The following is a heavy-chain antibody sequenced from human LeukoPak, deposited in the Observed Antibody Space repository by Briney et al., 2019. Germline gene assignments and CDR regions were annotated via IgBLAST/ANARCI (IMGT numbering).Heavy chain of an antibody. Sequence: PSETLSLTCTVSGGSISSGDYYWSWIRQPPGKGLEWIGYIYYSGSTYYNPSLKSRVTISVDTSKNQFSLKLSSVTAADTAVYYCARVGYCSGGSCYHFYYWGQGTLVTVSS. D-gene: IGHD2-15*01. CDR1: GGSISSGDYY. CDR2: IYYSGST. J-gene: IGHJ4*02. CDR3: ARVGYCSGGSCYHFYY. V-gene: IGHV4-30-4*01.